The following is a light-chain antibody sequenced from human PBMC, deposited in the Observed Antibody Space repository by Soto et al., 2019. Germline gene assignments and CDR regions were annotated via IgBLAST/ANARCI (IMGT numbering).Light chain of an antibody. J-gene: IGKJ1*01. V-gene: IGKV1-5*03. CDR3: QQYNTYWT. Sequence: DVQMTQSPSTLSASVGDRVTITCRASQSISSWLAWYQQKPGRAPKLLIYKASSLESGVPSRFSGSGSGTEFTLTISSLQPDDFGNYYCQQYNTYWTFGQGTKVEIK. CDR1: QSISSW. CDR2: KAS.